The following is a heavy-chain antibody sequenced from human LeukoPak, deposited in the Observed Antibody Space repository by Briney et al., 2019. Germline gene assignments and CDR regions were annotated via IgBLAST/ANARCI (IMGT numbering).Heavy chain of an antibody. Sequence: GGSLRLSCAASGFTFSSYAMSWVRQAPGEGLEWVSAISGSGGSTYCADSVKGRFTISRDNSKNTLYLQMNSLRAEDTAVYYCAKDGRGVIPTDAFDIWGQGTMVTVSS. V-gene: IGHV3-23*01. CDR2: ISGSGGST. CDR1: GFTFSSYA. J-gene: IGHJ3*02. D-gene: IGHD3-10*01. CDR3: AKDGRGVIPTDAFDI.